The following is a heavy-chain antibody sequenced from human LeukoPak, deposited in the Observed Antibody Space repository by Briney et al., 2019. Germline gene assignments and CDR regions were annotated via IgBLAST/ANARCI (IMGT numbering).Heavy chain of an antibody. CDR2: ITSSASTTV. CDR1: GFTFSSYE. D-gene: IGHD3-3*01. V-gene: IGHV3-48*03. CDR3: ARVTYYDFWSGYSGDYYYYMDV. Sequence: GGSLRLSCVVSGFTFSSYEMNWVRQAPGKGLEWVSYITSSASTTVYYANSVKGRFTISRDNAKNSLYLQMNSLRAEDTAVYYCARVTYYDFWSGYSGDYYYYMDVWGKRTTVTVSS. J-gene: IGHJ6*03.